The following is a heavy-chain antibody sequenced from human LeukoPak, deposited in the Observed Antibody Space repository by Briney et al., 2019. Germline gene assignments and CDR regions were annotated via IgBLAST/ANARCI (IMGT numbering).Heavy chain of an antibody. CDR2: IYTSGST. J-gene: IGHJ4*02. D-gene: IGHD3-22*01. CDR1: GASMNNYY. Sequence: SETLSLTCTVSGASMNNYYWNWIRQPAGKRPEWIGRIYTSGSTTYTPSLKSRVSMSVDTSRNQFSLKLSSVTAADTAVYYCARGRTYYYDSSGWDDFDYWGQGTLVTVSS. CDR3: ARGRTYYYDSSGWDDFDY. V-gene: IGHV4-4*07.